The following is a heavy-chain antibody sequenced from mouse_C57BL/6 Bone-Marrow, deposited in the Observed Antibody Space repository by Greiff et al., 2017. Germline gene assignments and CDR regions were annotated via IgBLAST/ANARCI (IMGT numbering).Heavy chain of an antibody. CDR2: SSNKANDYTT. CDR1: GFTFSDFY. CDR3: ARDHHYYGPDY. Sequence: EVMLVESGGGLVQSGRSLRLSCATSGFTFSDFYMEWVRQAPGKGLEWIAASSNKANDYTTEYSASVKGRFIVSRNTSQSILYLQMNALRAEYTAIDYCARDHHYYGPDYWGQGTTLTVSS. D-gene: IGHD1-2*01. J-gene: IGHJ2*01. V-gene: IGHV7-1*01.